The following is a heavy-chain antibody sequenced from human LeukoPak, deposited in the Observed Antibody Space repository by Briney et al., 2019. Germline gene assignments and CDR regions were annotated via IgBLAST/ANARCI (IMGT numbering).Heavy chain of an antibody. Sequence: SETLSLTCTVSGASISSYYWSWIRQPPGKGLEWIGYIYYSGSTNYNPSLKSRVTISVDTSKNQFSLKLSSVTAADTAVYYCARGSPTFMDVWGKGTTVTVSS. CDR3: ARGSPTFMDV. CDR2: IYYSGST. CDR1: GASISSYY. J-gene: IGHJ6*03. V-gene: IGHV4-59*01.